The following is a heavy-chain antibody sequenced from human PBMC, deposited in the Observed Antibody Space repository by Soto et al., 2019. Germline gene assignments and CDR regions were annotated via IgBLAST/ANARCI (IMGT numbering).Heavy chain of an antibody. CDR3: ACVQMGQLLSSFADAFDI. J-gene: IGHJ3*02. CDR1: GFTFSTYW. CDR2: INQDGRDK. V-gene: IGHV3-7*02. Sequence: GGSLRLSCAASGFTFSTYWMNWVRQAPGKGLEWVAIINQDGRDKYYVDSVKGRFTISRDNAKNSLYLQLDSLRAEDTAVYYCACVQMGQLLSSFADAFDIWGQGTM. D-gene: IGHD2-2*01.